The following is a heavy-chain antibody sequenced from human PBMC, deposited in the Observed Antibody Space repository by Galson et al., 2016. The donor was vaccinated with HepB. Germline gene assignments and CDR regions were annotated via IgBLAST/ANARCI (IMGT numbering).Heavy chain of an antibody. V-gene: IGHV3-7*03. CDR2: INEAARET. CDR3: ASGFGGVDV. D-gene: IGHD3-10*01. J-gene: IGHJ6*02. CDR1: GTILSTQW. Sequence: SLRLSCAASGTILSTQWMSWVRQAPGKGLEWVANINEAARETYYVDSVKGRFTISRDDAKNSLYLQMNSLRVEDTAVYYCASGFGGVDVWGQGTTVTVSS.